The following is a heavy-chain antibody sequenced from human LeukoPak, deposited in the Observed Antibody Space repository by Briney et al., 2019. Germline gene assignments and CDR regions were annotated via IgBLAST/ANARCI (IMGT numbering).Heavy chain of an antibody. CDR1: GGSFSSSNW. D-gene: IGHD2-21*01. V-gene: IGHV4-4*02. J-gene: IGHJ3*02. CDR2: IYHSGST. Sequence: SGTLSLTCAVSGGSFSSSNWWSWVRQPPGKGLEWIGEIYHSGSTNYNPSLKSRVTISVGKSKNQFSLKLSSVTAADTAVYYCARAPIVVELNAFDIWGQGTMVTVSS. CDR3: ARAPIVVELNAFDI.